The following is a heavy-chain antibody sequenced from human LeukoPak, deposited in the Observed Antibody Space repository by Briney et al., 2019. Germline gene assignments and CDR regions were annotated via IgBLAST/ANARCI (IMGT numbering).Heavy chain of an antibody. CDR3: ARDTGWLQSPFDY. CDR1: GFTVSSNY. D-gene: IGHD5-12*01. Sequence: GGSLRLSCAASGFTVSSNYTSWVRQAPGKGLEWVSVIYSGGSTYYADSVKGRFTISRDNSKNTLYLQMNSLRAEDTAVYYCARDTGWLQSPFDYWGQGTLVTVSS. J-gene: IGHJ4*02. CDR2: IYSGGST. V-gene: IGHV3-66*02.